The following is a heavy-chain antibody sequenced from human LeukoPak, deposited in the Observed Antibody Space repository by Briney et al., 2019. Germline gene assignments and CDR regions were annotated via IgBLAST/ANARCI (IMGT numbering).Heavy chain of an antibody. CDR2: ISGSGGST. CDR3: ARGVYGSGSYYVLNYYYYYYMDV. D-gene: IGHD3-10*01. Sequence: GGSLRLSCAASGFTFSSYGMSWVRQAPGKGLEWVSAISGSGGSTYYADSVKGRFTISRDNSKNTLYLQMNSLRAEDTAVYYCARGVYGSGSYYVLNYYYYYYMDVWGKGTTVTISS. J-gene: IGHJ6*03. V-gene: IGHV3-23*01. CDR1: GFTFSSYG.